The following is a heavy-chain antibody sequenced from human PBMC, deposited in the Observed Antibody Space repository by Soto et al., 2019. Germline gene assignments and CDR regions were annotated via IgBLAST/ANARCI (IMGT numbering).Heavy chain of an antibody. J-gene: IGHJ5*02. CDR3: VREAPRIRVVPPRDGDNGPDP. CDR1: GCIFSDYF. CDR2: ISGTTAAI. Sequence: PGPSLSLSCPASGCIFSDYFLSWIRQALGKGLAWGSFISGTTAAIKYADSVKGRFSISSDNAKNSLYLQMNSLRAEDTAVYYCVREAPRIRVVPPRDGDNGPDPSGQ. V-gene: IGHV3-11*04. D-gene: IGHD2-2*01.